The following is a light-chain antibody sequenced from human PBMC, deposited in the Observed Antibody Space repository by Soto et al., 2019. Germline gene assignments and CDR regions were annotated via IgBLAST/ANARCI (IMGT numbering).Light chain of an antibody. CDR2: DAS. Sequence: DIQMTQSPSSLSASVGDRVTITCRSSQSINNYLSWYHHRPGKAPKVIIYDASSLQSGVPSRFSGSGSGTDFTLTISSLQPDDFATYYCQQGFSAPPLTFGQGTKVEV. V-gene: IGKV1-39*01. J-gene: IGKJ1*01. CDR3: QQGFSAPPLT. CDR1: QSINNY.